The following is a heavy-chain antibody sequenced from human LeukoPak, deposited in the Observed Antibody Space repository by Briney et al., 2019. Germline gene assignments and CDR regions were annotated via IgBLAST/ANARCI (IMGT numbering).Heavy chain of an antibody. D-gene: IGHD3-3*01. CDR2: ISGSGGST. J-gene: IGHJ4*02. CDR3: AKFGIRFLEWDPCDY. V-gene: IGHV3-23*01. Sequence: GGSLRLSCAASGFTFSSYAMSWVRQAPGKGLEWVSAISGSGGSTYYADSVKGRFTISRDNSKNTLYLQMNSLRAEDTAVYYCAKFGIRFLEWDPCDYWGQGTLVTVSS. CDR1: GFTFSSYA.